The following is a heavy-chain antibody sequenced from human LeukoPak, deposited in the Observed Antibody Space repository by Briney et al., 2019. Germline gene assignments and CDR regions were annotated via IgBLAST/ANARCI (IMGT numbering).Heavy chain of an antibody. CDR2: IYPGDSDT. CDR1: GYSFTSYW. D-gene: IGHD3-22*01. Sequence: GESLNISCKGSGYSFTSYWIGWVRQMPGKGLEWMGIIYPGDSDTRYSPSFQGQVTISADKSISTAYLQWSSLKASDTAMYYCARRPTYYYDSSGYFDIWGRGTMVTVSS. J-gene: IGHJ3*02. V-gene: IGHV5-51*01. CDR3: ARRPTYYYDSSGYFDI.